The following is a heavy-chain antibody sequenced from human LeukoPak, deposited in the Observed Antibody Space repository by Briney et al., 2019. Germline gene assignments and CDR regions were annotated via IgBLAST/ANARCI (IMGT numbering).Heavy chain of an antibody. CDR1: GGSLSSYY. Sequence: PSETLSLTCTVSGGSLSSYYWSWIRQPAGKGLEWIGRIYTSVSTNYNPSLKSRVTMSVDTSKKQSSLKLSSVTAADTAVYYCARVRYQLLYPENWFDPWGQGTLVTVSS. CDR2: IYTSVST. CDR3: ARVRYQLLYPENWFDP. V-gene: IGHV4-4*07. D-gene: IGHD2-2*02. J-gene: IGHJ5*02.